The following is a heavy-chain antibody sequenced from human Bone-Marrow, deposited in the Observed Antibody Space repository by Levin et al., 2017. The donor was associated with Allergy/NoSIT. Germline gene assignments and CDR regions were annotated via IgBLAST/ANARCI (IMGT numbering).Heavy chain of an antibody. CDR3: ARFDPPYCGGDCYPDY. CDR2: ISGSGAST. CDR1: GFTFDTYV. V-gene: IGHV3-23*01. J-gene: IGHJ4*02. Sequence: GESLKISCAASGFTFDTYVMAWVRQAPGKGLEWVSSISGSGASTFYTDSVKGRFTISRDNAKSTLNLQIHSLRAEDTALYYCARFDPPYCGGDCYPDYWGRGTLVTVSS. D-gene: IGHD2-21*02.